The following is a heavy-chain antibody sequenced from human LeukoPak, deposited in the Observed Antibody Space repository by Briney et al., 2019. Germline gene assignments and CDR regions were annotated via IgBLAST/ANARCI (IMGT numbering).Heavy chain of an antibody. CDR3: AREESGGYFDY. J-gene: IGHJ4*02. Sequence: ASVKVSCKASGYTFTSYYMHWVRQAPGQGLEWMGLINPSGTNTNYTQKFRGRFTMTRDTSTSTVYMDLSSLRSEDTAMYFCAREESGGYFDYWGQGTLVTVSS. D-gene: IGHD2-8*02. CDR2: INPSGTNT. V-gene: IGHV1-46*01. CDR1: GYTFTSYY.